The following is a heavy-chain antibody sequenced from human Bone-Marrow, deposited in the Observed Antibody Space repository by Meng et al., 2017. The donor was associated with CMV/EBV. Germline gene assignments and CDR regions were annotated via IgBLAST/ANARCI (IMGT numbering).Heavy chain of an antibody. CDR2: INHSGST. Sequence: SETLSLTCAVYGGSFSGYYWSWNRQPPGKGLEWIGEINHSGSTNYNPTLKSRVTISVDTSKNQFSLKLSSVTAADTAVYYCARGPFQRNFWSGYYPNLYYYYGMDVWGQGTTVTVSS. V-gene: IGHV4-34*01. D-gene: IGHD3-3*01. CDR1: GGSFSGYY. CDR3: ARGPFQRNFWSGYYPNLYYYYGMDV. J-gene: IGHJ6*02.